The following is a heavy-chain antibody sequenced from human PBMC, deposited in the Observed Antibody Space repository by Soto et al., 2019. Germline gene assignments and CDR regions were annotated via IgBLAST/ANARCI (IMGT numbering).Heavy chain of an antibody. Sequence: GGSLRLSCAASGFTFSSYAMTWVRQAPGKGLEWVSGISGSGGSTYYADSVKGRFTISRDNSKNTLYLQMNSLRAEDTAVYYCAKARTKNYYDSSGSFDYWGQGTLVTVSS. CDR3: AKARTKNYYDSSGSFDY. V-gene: IGHV3-23*01. CDR2: ISGSGGST. CDR1: GFTFSSYA. J-gene: IGHJ4*02. D-gene: IGHD3-22*01.